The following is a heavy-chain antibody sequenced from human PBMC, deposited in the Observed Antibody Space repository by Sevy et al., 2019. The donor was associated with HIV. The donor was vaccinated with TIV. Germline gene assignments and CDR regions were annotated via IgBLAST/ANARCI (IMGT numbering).Heavy chain of an antibody. CDR3: ARDRCTNGVCYPL. V-gene: IGHV3-21*01. CDR1: GFTFSSYS. CDR2: ISSSSSYI. D-gene: IGHD2-8*01. J-gene: IGHJ4*02. Sequence: GGYLRLSCAASGFTFSSYSMNWVRQAPGKGLEWVLSISSSSSYIYYSDSVKGRFTISRDNAKNSLYLQMNSLRAEDTAVYYCARDRCTNGVCYPLWGQGTLVTVSS.